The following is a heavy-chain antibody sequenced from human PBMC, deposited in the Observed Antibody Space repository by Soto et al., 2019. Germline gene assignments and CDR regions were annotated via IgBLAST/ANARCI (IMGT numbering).Heavy chain of an antibody. CDR3: AKGPTIFGVIIVAEYYYGMDV. CDR1: GFIFSTSA. J-gene: IGHJ6*02. V-gene: IGHV3-23*01. Sequence: GGSLRLCCVASGFIFSTSAMSWVRQAPGKGREWVSAISGSGGSPYYADSVKGRFTISRDNSKNTLYLEMNSLRAEDTAVYYCAKGPTIFGVIIVAEYYYGMDVWGQGTTVTVSS. CDR2: ISGSGGSP. D-gene: IGHD3-3*01.